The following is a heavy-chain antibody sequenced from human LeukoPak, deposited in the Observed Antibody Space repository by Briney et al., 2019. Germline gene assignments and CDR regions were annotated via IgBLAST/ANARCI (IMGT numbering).Heavy chain of an antibody. CDR2: IYPNSGGT. CDR1: AYTFTGYY. CDR3: ARSEQFPYYMDV. J-gene: IGHJ6*03. V-gene: IGHV1-2*02. Sequence: HWASVKVSCKASAYTFTGYYMHWVRQAPGQGLEWMGWIYPNSGGTNYAQKFRGRVTMTRDTSISTAYMELSRLRSDDTAVYYCARSEQFPYYMDVWGKGTTVTVSS. D-gene: IGHD6-19*01.